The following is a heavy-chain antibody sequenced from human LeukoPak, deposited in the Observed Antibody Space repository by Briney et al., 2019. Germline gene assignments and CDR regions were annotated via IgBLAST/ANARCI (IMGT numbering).Heavy chain of an antibody. CDR3: ARDGNFGINPFDY. D-gene: IGHD3-3*01. Sequence: PGGSLRLSCAASGFTFSSYSMNWVRQAPGKGLEWVSSISSSSSYIYYADSVKGRFTISRDNAKNSLYLQMNSLRAEDTAVYYCARDGNFGINPFDYWGQGTLVTVSS. J-gene: IGHJ4*02. V-gene: IGHV3-21*01. CDR2: ISSSSSYI. CDR1: GFTFSSYS.